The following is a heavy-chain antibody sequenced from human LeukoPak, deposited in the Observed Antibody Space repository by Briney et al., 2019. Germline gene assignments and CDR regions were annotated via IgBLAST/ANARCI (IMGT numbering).Heavy chain of an antibody. Sequence: SETLSLTCAVYGGSFSGYYWNWIRQPPGKGLEWIGEINHSGSTNYNPSLKSRVTISVDTSKNQFSLKLSSVTAADTAVYYCARIRYGSGSSYYYYYMDVWGKGTTVTISS. CDR3: ARIRYGSGSSYYYYYMDV. D-gene: IGHD3-10*01. V-gene: IGHV4-34*01. CDR2: INHSGST. CDR1: GGSFSGYY. J-gene: IGHJ6*03.